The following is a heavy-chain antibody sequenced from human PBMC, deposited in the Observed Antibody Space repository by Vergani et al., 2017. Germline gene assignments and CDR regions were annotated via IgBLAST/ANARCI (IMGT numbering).Heavy chain of an antibody. Sequence: EVHLLESGGGQVEAGGSLRLSCVASGFTFSNSAMSWVRQTSGKGLEWVSAISGHGDRTYYADSVKGRFTISRDNSKNTLYLQMNSLRAEDTAVYYCAKDSYYYDSSGYSGDDYWGQGTLVTVSS. D-gene: IGHD3-22*01. J-gene: IGHJ4*02. CDR3: AKDSYYYDSSGYSGDDY. V-gene: IGHV3-23*01. CDR1: GFTFSNSA. CDR2: ISGHGDRT.